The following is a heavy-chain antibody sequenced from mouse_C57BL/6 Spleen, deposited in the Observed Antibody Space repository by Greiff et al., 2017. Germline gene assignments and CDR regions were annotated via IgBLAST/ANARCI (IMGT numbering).Heavy chain of an antibody. CDR1: GYTFTDYE. D-gene: IGHD3-2*02. CDR2: IDPETGGT. Sequence: QVQLQQSGAELVRPGASVTLSCKASGYTFTDYEMHWVKQTPVHGLEWIGAIDPETGGTAYNQKFKGKAILTADKSSSTAYMELRSLTSEDSAVYYCTIDSSGILFAYRGQGALVTVSA. J-gene: IGHJ3*01. V-gene: IGHV1-15*01. CDR3: TIDSSGILFAY.